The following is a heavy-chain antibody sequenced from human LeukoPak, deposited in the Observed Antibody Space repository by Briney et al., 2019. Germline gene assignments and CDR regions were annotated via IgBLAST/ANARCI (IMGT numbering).Heavy chain of an antibody. Sequence: SETLSLTCAVSGGSISSSNWWSWVRQPPGKGLEWIGEIYHSGSTNYNPSLKSRVTISVDKSKNQFSLKLSSVTAADTAVYYCARSPGSRAAAASSGFDYWGQGTLVTVSS. D-gene: IGHD6-13*01. CDR3: ARSPGSRAAAASSGFDY. CDR1: GGSISSSNW. CDR2: IYHSGST. V-gene: IGHV4-4*02. J-gene: IGHJ4*02.